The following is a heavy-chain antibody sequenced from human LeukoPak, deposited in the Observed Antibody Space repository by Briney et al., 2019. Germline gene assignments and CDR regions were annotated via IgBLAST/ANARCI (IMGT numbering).Heavy chain of an antibody. D-gene: IGHD5/OR15-5a*01. CDR3: ARVVYTVYGGAFDV. V-gene: IGHV4-34*11. J-gene: IGHJ3*01. CDR2: IYYSGST. Sequence: PSETLSLTCAVYGGSFSGYYWSWIRQPPGKGLEWIGSIYYSGSTYYNPSLKSRVTISVDTSKNQFSLNLFSATAADTAVYSCARVVYTVYGGAFDVWGQGTVVTVSS. CDR1: GGSFSGYY.